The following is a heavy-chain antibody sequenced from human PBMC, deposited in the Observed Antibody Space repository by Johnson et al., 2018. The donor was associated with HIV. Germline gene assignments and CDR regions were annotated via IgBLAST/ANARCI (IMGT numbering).Heavy chain of an antibody. CDR1: GFTFSSYA. D-gene: IGHD1-26*01. Sequence: QVQLVESGGGVVQPGRSLRLSCAASGFTFSSYAMHWVRQAPGKGLEWVSVIYSGGSTYYADSVKGRFTISRDNSKNTLYLQMNSLRAEDTAVYYCAKSTWELRHLDAFDIWGQGTMVTVSS. J-gene: IGHJ3*02. CDR2: IYSGGST. CDR3: AKSTWELRHLDAFDI. V-gene: IGHV3-NL1*01.